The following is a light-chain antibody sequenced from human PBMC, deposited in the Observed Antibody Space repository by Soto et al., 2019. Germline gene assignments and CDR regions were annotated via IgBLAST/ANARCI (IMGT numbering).Light chain of an antibody. CDR1: SSDVGGSGL. CDR3: CSYTDGSSLL. V-gene: IGLV2-23*01. J-gene: IGLJ3*02. Sequence: QSVLTQPASVSGSPGQSITISCTGTSSDVGGSGLVSWYQFHPGKAPKLLIFEGFKRPSGVSNRFSGSKSGSTASLTISGLQAEDEADYYCCSYTDGSSLLFGGGTKLTVL. CDR2: EGF.